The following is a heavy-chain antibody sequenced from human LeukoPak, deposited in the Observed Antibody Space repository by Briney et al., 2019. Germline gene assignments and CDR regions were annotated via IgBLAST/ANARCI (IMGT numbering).Heavy chain of an antibody. CDR3: ARGYDSSGYYDFDY. D-gene: IGHD3-22*01. J-gene: IGHJ4*02. CDR2: IKGDGSEK. Sequence: GGPLRLSCAASGFAFSGYWMNWVRQAPGKGLEWVANIKGDGSEKYYVDSVKGRFTIFRDNAKNSLYLQMNSLRGEDTAVYYCARGYDSSGYYDFDYWGQGTLVTVSS. V-gene: IGHV3-7*01. CDR1: GFAFSGYW.